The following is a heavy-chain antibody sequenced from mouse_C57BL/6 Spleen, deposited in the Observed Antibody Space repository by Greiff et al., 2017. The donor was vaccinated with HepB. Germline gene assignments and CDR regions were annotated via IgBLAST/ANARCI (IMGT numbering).Heavy chain of an antibody. CDR1: GYTFTSYG. D-gene: IGHD2-4*01. V-gene: IGHV1-81*01. CDR2: IYPRSGNT. CDR3: ARSPYYDYDDGYAMDY. J-gene: IGHJ4*01. Sequence: QVQLKQSGAELARPGASVKLSCKASGYTFTSYGISWVKQRTGQGLEWIGEIYPRSGNTYYNEKFKGKATLTADKSSSTAYMELRSLTSEDSAVYFCARSPYYDYDDGYAMDYWGQGTSVTVSS.